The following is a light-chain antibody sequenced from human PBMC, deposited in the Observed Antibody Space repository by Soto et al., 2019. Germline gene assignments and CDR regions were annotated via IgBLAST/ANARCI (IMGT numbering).Light chain of an antibody. Sequence: EIVLTQSPGTLSLSPGARAPLSCRASQTVLNNYLTWYQQKPGQAPRRLIFGASIRATGIPDRFSGSGSGTDFTLTISRLEPEDFAVYYCQQYGSSPTTFGQGTKVDIK. V-gene: IGKV3-20*01. J-gene: IGKJ1*01. CDR3: QQYGSSPTT. CDR2: GAS. CDR1: QTVLNNY.